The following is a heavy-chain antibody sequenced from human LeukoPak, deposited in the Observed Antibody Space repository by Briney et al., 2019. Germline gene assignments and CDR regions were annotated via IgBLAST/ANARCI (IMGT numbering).Heavy chain of an antibody. CDR3: ARETAAGTPHFDY. D-gene: IGHD6-13*01. Sequence: GGSLRLSCAASGFTFSDYSMSWIRQAPGKGLEWVSYISSSGSTIYYTDSVKGRFTISRDNAKNTLYLQMNSLRAEDTAVYYCARETAAGTPHFDYWGQGTLVTVSS. V-gene: IGHV3-11*01. CDR2: ISSSGSTI. J-gene: IGHJ4*02. CDR1: GFTFSDYS.